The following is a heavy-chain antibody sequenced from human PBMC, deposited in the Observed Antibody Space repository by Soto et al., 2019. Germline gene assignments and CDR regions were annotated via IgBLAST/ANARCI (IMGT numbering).Heavy chain of an antibody. V-gene: IGHV1-69*06. Sequence: QVQLVQSGAELKKPGSSVKVSCKSSGGLFSVFSFNWVRQSPGQGLEWMGGVLPITGSTDYAQKLQGRLTTTADRSTSTIYMELSRLTSDDTANYYCATLRVRGGPLRFEDGGQGTLISVSS. CDR1: GGLFSVFS. CDR3: ATLRVRGGPLRFED. D-gene: IGHD5-12*01. J-gene: IGHJ4*01. CDR2: VLPITGST.